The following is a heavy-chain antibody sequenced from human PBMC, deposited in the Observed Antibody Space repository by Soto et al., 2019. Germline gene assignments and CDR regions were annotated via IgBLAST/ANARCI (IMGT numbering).Heavy chain of an antibody. CDR2: IHYSGTT. CDR3: AGGSSGWSSLDF. V-gene: IGHV4-59*01. D-gene: IGHD6-19*01. Sequence: QVQLQESGPGLVKPSETLALICTVSGGSISNYYWNWIRQPPGKGLEGIGYIHYSGTTSNNPSLKSRVTISVDTSKSQFSLKLRSVSAADTAVYYCAGGSSGWSSLDFWGQGTLVTVSS. J-gene: IGHJ4*02. CDR1: GGSISNYY.